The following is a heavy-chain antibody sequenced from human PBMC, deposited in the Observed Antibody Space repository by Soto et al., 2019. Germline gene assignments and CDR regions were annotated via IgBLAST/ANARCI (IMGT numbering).Heavy chain of an antibody. CDR2: ISGSGGST. CDR3: TTDYPRSLPGY. J-gene: IGHJ4*02. CDR1: GGTFSSYA. Sequence: PVGPLRLSYAASGGTFSSYAMSLVRQAPGKGLEWVSAISGSGGSTYYADSVKGRFTISRDNSKNTLYLQMNSLKTEDTAVYYCTTDYPRSLPGYWGQGTLVTVSS. V-gene: IGHV3-23*01.